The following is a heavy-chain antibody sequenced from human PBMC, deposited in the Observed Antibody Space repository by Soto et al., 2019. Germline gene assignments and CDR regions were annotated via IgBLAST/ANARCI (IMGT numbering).Heavy chain of an antibody. Sequence: ASVKVSCKASGYIFTSYAMHWVRQAPGQRLEWMGWINTGNGNTKYSQKFQGRGTITSDTSASTAYMELSSLSSEDTAVYYCASSIAEASFDYWGRGTPVTVSS. CDR1: GYIFTSYA. CDR3: ASSIAEASFDY. D-gene: IGHD6-13*01. CDR2: INTGNGNT. J-gene: IGHJ4*02. V-gene: IGHV1-3*04.